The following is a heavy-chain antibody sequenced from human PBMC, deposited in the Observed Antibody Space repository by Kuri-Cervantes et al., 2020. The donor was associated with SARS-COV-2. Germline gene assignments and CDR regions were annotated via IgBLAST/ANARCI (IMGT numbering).Heavy chain of an antibody. D-gene: IGHD2-15*01. CDR2: IYHSGST. J-gene: IGHJ5*02. CDR1: GVSFSGYH. CDR3: ARARRGAYCSGGSCYSSAGWFDP. V-gene: IGHV4-34*01. Sequence: SQTLSLTCAVYGVSFSGYHWSWIRQPPGKGLEWIGSIYHSGSTNYNPSLKSRVTVSVDTSKNQFSLKLSSVTAADTAVYYCARARRGAYCSGGSCYSSAGWFDPWGQGTLVTVSS.